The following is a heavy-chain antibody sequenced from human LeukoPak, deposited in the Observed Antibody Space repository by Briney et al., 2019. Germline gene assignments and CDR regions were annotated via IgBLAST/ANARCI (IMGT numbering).Heavy chain of an antibody. V-gene: IGHV3-23*01. CDR3: AKIGYYYGSGSYSSRPNDAFDI. Sequence: GGSLRLSCAASVFTFTNYAMSWVRHAPGKGLEWVSAISGSGGSTYYTDSVKGRFTISRDNSKNTLYLQMNSLRAEDTAVYYCAKIGYYYGSGSYSSRPNDAFDIWGQGTMVTVSS. D-gene: IGHD3-10*01. CDR2: ISGSGGST. CDR1: VFTFTNYA. J-gene: IGHJ3*02.